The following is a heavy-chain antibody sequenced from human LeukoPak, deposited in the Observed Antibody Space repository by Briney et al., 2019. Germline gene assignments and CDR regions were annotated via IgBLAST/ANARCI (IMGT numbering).Heavy chain of an antibody. V-gene: IGHV3-30*18. J-gene: IGHJ4*02. Sequence: GGSLRLSCAASGFTFSRSVVHWVRQAPGKGLEWVAVISHDGSNTDYTDSVKGRFTISRDNSKNTLYLQMSSLRAEDTAVYYCAKEMKPWMHFDYWGQGTLVSVS. CDR2: ISHDGSNT. CDR3: AKEMKPWMHFDY. D-gene: IGHD5-12*01. CDR1: GFTFSRSV.